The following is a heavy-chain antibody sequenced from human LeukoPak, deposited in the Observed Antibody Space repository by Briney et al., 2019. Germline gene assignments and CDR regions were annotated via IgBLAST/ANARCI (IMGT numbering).Heavy chain of an antibody. CDR1: GYTFTSYG. Sequence: ASVKVSCKASGYTFTSYGISWVRQAPGQGLEWMGWISAYNGNTNYAQKLQGRVTMTTDTSTSTAYRELRSLRSDDTAVYYCARDLAGAVAGTPDYWGQGTLVTVSS. CDR2: ISAYNGNT. J-gene: IGHJ4*02. V-gene: IGHV1-18*01. CDR3: ARDLAGAVAGTPDY. D-gene: IGHD6-19*01.